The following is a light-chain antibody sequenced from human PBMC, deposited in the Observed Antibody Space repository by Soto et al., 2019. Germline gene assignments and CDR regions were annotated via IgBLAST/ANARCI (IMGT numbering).Light chain of an antibody. V-gene: IGLV1-44*01. CDR1: GSSIGTNT. J-gene: IGLJ2*01. CDR3: TAWDGSLNNVL. CDR2: GNN. Sequence: QSVLTQPPSASGTPGQRVTISCSGSGSSIGTNTVNWYRQLPGTAPKLLIYGNNQRPSGVPDRFSGSKSGTSASLAISGLRSEDEAEYYCTAWDGSLNNVLFGGGTKLTVI.